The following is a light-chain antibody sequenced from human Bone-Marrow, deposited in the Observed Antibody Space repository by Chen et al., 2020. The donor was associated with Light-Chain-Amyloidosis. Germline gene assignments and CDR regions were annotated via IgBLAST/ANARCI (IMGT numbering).Light chain of an antibody. Sequence: SYVLTQPSSVSVAPGQTAKIACGGNNIGSTSVHWYQQTPGQAPLLVVYDDSDRPSGIPERLPGSNSGNTATLTISRVEAGDEADYYCQVWDRSSDRPVFGGGTKLTVL. J-gene: IGLJ3*02. V-gene: IGLV3-21*02. CDR1: NIGSTS. CDR3: QVWDRSSDRPV. CDR2: DDS.